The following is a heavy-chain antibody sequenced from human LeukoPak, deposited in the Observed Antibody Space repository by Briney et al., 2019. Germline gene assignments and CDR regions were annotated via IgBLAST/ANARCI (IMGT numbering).Heavy chain of an antibody. V-gene: IGHV1-2*06. CDR1: GYTFTGYY. D-gene: IGHD3-10*01. CDR2: INPNSGGT. J-gene: IGHJ4*02. Sequence: GASVKVSCKASGYTFTGYYMHWVRQAPGQGLEWMRRINPNSGGTNYAQKFQGRVTMTRDTSISTAYMALSRLRSDDTAVYYCARVYYYGSGSYYHFDYWGQGTLVTVSS. CDR3: ARVYYYGSGSYYHFDY.